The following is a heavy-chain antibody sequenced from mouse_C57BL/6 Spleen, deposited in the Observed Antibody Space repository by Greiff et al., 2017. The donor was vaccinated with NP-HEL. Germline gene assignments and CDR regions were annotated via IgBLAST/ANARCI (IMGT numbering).Heavy chain of an antibody. V-gene: IGHV1-52*01. CDR1: GYTFTSYW. D-gene: IGHD2-1*01. Sequence: QVQLQQPGAELVRPGSSVKLSCKASGYTFTSYWMHWVKQRPIQGLEWIGNIDPSDSETHYNQKFKDKATLTVDKDNSTAYMQLSSQTSEDSAVYYCARYGNYGGAMDYWGQGTSVTVSS. CDR2: IDPSDSET. J-gene: IGHJ4*01. CDR3: ARYGNYGGAMDY.